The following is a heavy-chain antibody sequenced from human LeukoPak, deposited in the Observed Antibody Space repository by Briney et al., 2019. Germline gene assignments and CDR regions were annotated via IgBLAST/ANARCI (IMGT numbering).Heavy chain of an antibody. Sequence: GGSLRLSCAASGFTFSSYWMSWVRQAPGKGLEWVANIKQDGSEKYYVDSVKGRFTVSRDNAKNSLYLQMNSLRVEDTAVYYCVRDRSGQMEAFDIWGQGTMVTVSS. J-gene: IGHJ3*02. V-gene: IGHV3-7*01. CDR1: GFTFSSYW. D-gene: IGHD1-26*01. CDR2: IKQDGSEK. CDR3: VRDRSGQMEAFDI.